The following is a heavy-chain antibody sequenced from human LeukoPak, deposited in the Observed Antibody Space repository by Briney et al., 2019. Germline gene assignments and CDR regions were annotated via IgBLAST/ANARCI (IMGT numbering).Heavy chain of an antibody. CDR3: ARDGGFCSSPSCQQDF. CDR1: GGTFSSYA. V-gene: IGHV1-69*13. CDR2: IIPIFGTA. D-gene: IGHD2-2*01. J-gene: IGHJ4*02. Sequence: SVKVSCKASGGTFSSYAISWVRQAPGQGLEWMGGIIPIFGTANYAQKFQGRVTITAVESTSTAYMELSSLRSEDTAVYYCARDGGFCSSPSCQQDFWGQGTLVTVSS.